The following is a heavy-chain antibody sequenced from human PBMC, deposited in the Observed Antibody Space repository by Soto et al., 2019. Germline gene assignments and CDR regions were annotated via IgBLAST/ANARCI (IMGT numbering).Heavy chain of an antibody. Sequence: PSETLSLTCTVSGGSISSYYWSWIRQPPGKGLEWIGYIYYSGSTNYNPSLKSRVTISVDTSKNQFSLKLSSVTAADTAVYYCARVGYYYDSSGYYYVIDYWGQGTLVTVSS. J-gene: IGHJ4*02. D-gene: IGHD3-22*01. CDR1: GGSISSYY. V-gene: IGHV4-59*01. CDR3: ARVGYYYDSSGYYYVIDY. CDR2: IYYSGST.